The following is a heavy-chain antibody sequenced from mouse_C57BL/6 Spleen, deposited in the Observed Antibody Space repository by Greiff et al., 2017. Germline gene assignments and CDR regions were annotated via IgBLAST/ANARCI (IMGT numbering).Heavy chain of an antibody. V-gene: IGHV2-3*01. D-gene: IGHD2-4*01. CDR2: IWGDGST. CDR1: GFSLTSYG. Sequence: VKLMESGPGLVAPSQSLSITCTVSGFSLTSYGVSWVRQPPGKGLEWLGVIWGDGSTTYHSGLISSLSISKDNSKSQVFIKLSSLQTDDTATYYWAKQDDYGRYWDYWGQGTTLTVSS. CDR3: AKQDDYGRYWDY. J-gene: IGHJ2*01.